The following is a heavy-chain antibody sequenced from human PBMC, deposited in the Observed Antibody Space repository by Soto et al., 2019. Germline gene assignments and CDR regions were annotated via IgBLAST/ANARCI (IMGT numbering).Heavy chain of an antibody. V-gene: IGHV1-69*06. D-gene: IGHD2-15*01. CDR1: GGTFSSYA. CDR3: ARNHGGATFQFDY. CDR2: IIPIFGTA. Sequence: GASVKVSCKASGGTFSSYAISWVRQAPGQGLEWMGGIIPIFGTANYAQKFQGRVTITADKSTSTAYMELSSLRSEDTAVYYCARNHGGATFQFDYWGQGTLVTVSS. J-gene: IGHJ4*02.